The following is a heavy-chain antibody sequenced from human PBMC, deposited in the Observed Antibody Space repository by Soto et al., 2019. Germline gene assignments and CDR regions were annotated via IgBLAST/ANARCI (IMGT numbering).Heavy chain of an antibody. CDR3: ARGGYDSTVEKSYGMDV. J-gene: IGHJ6*02. V-gene: IGHV3-33*01. CDR2: IWYDGSNK. CDR1: GFTFSSYG. Sequence: QVQLVESGGGVVQPGRSLRLSCAASGFTFSSYGMHWVRQAPGKGLEWVAVIWYDGSNKYYADSVKGRFTISRDNSKNTLYLQMNSLRAEDTAVYYCARGGYDSTVEKSYGMDVWGQGTTVTVSS. D-gene: IGHD3-22*01.